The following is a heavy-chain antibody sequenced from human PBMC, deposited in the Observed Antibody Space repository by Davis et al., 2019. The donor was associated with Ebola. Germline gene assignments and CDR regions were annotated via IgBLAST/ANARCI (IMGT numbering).Heavy chain of an antibody. J-gene: IGHJ4*02. V-gene: IGHV3-9*01. CDR1: GFTFDDYA. CDR2: ISWNSGSI. CDR3: AKTKGGGVIAAAGFFYY. D-gene: IGHD6-13*01. Sequence: SLKISCAASGFTFDDYAMHWVRQAPGKGLEWVSGISWNSGSIGYADSVKGRFTISRDNAKNSLYLQMNSLRAEDTAVYYCAKTKGGGVIAAAGFFYYWGQGTLVTVSS.